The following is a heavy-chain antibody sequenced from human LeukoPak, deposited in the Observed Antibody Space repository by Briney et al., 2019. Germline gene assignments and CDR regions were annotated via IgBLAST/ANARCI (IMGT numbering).Heavy chain of an antibody. J-gene: IGHJ3*02. V-gene: IGHV3-20*04. CDR1: GFTFDDYG. D-gene: IGHD3-22*01. CDR3: ARVVIDASDI. Sequence: GGSLRLSCAASGFTFDDYGMSWVRQAPGKGLEWVSGINWNGGSTGYADSVKGRFTIYRDNAKNSLYMQMYSLRAEDTAMYFCARVVIDASDIWGQGTMVTVSS. CDR2: INWNGGST.